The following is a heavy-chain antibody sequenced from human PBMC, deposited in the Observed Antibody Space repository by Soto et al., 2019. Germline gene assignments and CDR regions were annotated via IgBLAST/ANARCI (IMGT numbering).Heavy chain of an antibody. CDR3: AKDLAPLFDY. V-gene: IGHV3-30*18. Sequence: GGSLRLSCAASGFTFSSYGMHWVRQAPRKGLEWVAVISYDGSNKYYADSVKGRFTISRDNSKNTLYLQMNSLRAEDTAVYYCAKDLAPLFDYWGQGTLVTVSS. CDR2: ISYDGSNK. D-gene: IGHD2-15*01. J-gene: IGHJ4*02. CDR1: GFTFSSYG.